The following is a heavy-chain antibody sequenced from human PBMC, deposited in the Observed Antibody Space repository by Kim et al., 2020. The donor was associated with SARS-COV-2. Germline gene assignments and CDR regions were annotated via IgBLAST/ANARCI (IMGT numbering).Heavy chain of an antibody. V-gene: IGHV4-39*01. CDR2: IYYSGST. D-gene: IGHD2-15*01. Sequence: SETLSLTCTVSGGSISSSSYYWGWIRQPPGKGLEWIGSIYYSGSTYYNPSLKSRVTISVDTSKNQFSLKLSSVTAADTAVYYCARVTYCSGGSCPTTTYNWFDPWGQGTLGTVSS. CDR1: GGSISSSSYY. CDR3: ARVTYCSGGSCPTTTYNWFDP. J-gene: IGHJ5*02.